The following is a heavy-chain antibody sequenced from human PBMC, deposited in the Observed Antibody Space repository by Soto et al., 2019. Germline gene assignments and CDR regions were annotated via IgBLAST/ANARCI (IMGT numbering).Heavy chain of an antibody. D-gene: IGHD3-22*01. J-gene: IGHJ4*02. CDR2: IYYSGST. CDR1: GGSISSGGYY. CDR3: ARAYYDSSGYLDY. Sequence: NPSETLSLTCTVSGGSISSGGYYWSWIRQHPGKGLEWIGYIYYSGSTYYNPSLKSRVTISVDTSKNQFSLKLSSVPAADTAVYYCARAYYDSSGYLDYWGQGTLVTVSS. V-gene: IGHV4-31*03.